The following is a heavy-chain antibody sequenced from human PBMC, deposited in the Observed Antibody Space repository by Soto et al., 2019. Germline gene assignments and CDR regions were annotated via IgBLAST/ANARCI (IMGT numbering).Heavy chain of an antibody. CDR2: VYYSGNT. Sequence: QVQLQESGPGLVKPSETLSLTCTVSGGSISPYYWSWIRQPPAKGLEWIGYVYYSGNTNYNPSLESRVTMSVDTSRNRFSLKLTSATAADTAVYYCARKGAAASYAHYYMDVWGRGTAVTVSS. J-gene: IGHJ6*03. CDR1: GGSISPYY. V-gene: IGHV4-59*01. D-gene: IGHD6-13*01. CDR3: ARKGAAASYAHYYMDV.